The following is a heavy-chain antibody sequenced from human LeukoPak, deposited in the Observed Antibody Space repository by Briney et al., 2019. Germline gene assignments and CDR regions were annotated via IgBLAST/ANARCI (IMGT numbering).Heavy chain of an antibody. CDR1: GGSISSSSYY. CDR2: IYYSGST. D-gene: IGHD3-22*01. V-gene: IGHV4-39*01. Sequence: SETLSLTCTVSGGSISSSSYYWGWIRQPPGKGLEWIGSIYYSGSTYYNPSLKSRVTISVDTSKNQLSLKLSSVTAADTAVYYCARQVSYYDSSGYYYSAFDIWGQGTMVTVSS. CDR3: ARQVSYYDSSGYYYSAFDI. J-gene: IGHJ3*02.